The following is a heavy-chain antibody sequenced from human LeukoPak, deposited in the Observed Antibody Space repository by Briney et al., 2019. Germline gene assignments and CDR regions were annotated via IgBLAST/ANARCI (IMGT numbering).Heavy chain of an antibody. CDR1: GYTFTSYA. Sequence: ASVIVSCKASGYTFTSYAMHWVRQAPGQRLEWMGWINAGNGNTKYSQKFQGRVTITRDTSASTAYMELSSLRSEDTAVYYCARAFPTIVVVPAAIGIWGQGTLVTVSS. V-gene: IGHV1-3*01. CDR3: ARAFPTIVVVPAAIGI. J-gene: IGHJ4*02. CDR2: INAGNGNT. D-gene: IGHD2-2*01.